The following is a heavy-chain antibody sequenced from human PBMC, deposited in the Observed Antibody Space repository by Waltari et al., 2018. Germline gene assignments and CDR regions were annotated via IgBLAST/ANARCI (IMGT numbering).Heavy chain of an antibody. J-gene: IGHJ6*03. D-gene: IGHD3-10*01. Sequence: VQLVQSGAEVKKPGASVKVSCKASGYSFTSYNINWVRQAAGQGLEWMGWMNPTSGSTGYAQKFQDRVTITRNTSIGTAYMELRSLRSEDTAVYYCARDYGSGTYYYMDVWGKGTTVTVSS. V-gene: IGHV1-8*03. CDR2: MNPTSGST. CDR3: ARDYGSGTYYYMDV. CDR1: GYSFTSYN.